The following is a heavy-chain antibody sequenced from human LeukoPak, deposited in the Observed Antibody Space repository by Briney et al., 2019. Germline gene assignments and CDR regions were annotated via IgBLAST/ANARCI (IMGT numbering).Heavy chain of an antibody. J-gene: IGHJ4*02. CDR2: IRYDENDK. D-gene: IGHD1-26*01. CDR3: AEGSYYAY. CDR1: GFTLSTYS. Sequence: GGSLRLSCAASGFTLSTYSMNWVRQAPGKGLEWVAFIRYDENDKYYADAVEGRFTISRDNSKNTLFLQMNSLTTDDTAVYYCAEGSYYAYWGQGTLVTVSS. V-gene: IGHV3-30*02.